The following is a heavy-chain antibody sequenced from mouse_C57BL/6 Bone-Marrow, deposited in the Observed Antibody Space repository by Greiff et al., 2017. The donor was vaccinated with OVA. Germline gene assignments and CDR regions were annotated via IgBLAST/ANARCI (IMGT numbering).Heavy chain of an antibody. D-gene: IGHD2-4*01. CDR1: GFTFSDYG. Sequence: EVKVVDSGGGLVKPGGSLILSCAASGFTFSDYGMHWVRQAPEKGLEWVAYISSGSSTIYYADTVKGRFTISRDNAKNTLFLQMTSLRSEDTAMYYCAREGYDYDGPMDYWGQGTSVTVSS. CDR3: AREGYDYDGPMDY. CDR2: ISSGSSTI. J-gene: IGHJ4*01. V-gene: IGHV5-17*01.